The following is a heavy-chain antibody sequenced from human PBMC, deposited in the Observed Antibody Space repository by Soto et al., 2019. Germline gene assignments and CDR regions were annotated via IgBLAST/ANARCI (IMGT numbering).Heavy chain of an antibody. D-gene: IGHD4-17*01. J-gene: IGHJ6*02. V-gene: IGHV4-61*01. Sequence: PSETLSLTCTVSGGSVSSGSYYWSWIRQPPGKGLEWIGYIYYSGSTNYNPSLKSRVTISVDTSKNQFSLKLSSVTAADTAVYYCARGNYGDTGYYYYYYYGMDVRGQGTTVTVSS. CDR2: IYYSGST. CDR3: ARGNYGDTGYYYYYYYGMDV. CDR1: GGSVSSGSYY.